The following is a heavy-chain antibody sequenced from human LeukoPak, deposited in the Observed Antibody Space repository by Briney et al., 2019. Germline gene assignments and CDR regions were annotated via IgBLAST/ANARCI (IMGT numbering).Heavy chain of an antibody. CDR2: ISAYNGNT. CDR1: GYTFTSYG. J-gene: IGHJ5*02. V-gene: IGHV1-18*01. D-gene: IGHD3-3*01. CDR3: ARVLTIFGVVYFDP. Sequence: GASVKVSCKASGYTFTSYGISWVRQAPGQELEWMGWISAYNGNTNYAQKLQGRVTMTTDTSTSTAYVELRSLRSDDTAVYYCARVLTIFGVVYFDPWGQGTLVTVSS.